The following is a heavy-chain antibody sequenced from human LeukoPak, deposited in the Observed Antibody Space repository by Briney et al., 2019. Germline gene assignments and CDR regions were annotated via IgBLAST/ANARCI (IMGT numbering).Heavy chain of an antibody. J-gene: IGHJ6*04. CDR2: IYYSGST. CDR3: ARGYTYYYGSGIPYYGMDV. V-gene: IGHV4-31*03. Sequence: KTSQTLSLTCTVSGGSISSGGYYWSWIRQHPGKGLEWIVYIYYSGSTYYNPSLKSRVTISVNTSKNQFSLKLSSVTAADTAVYYCARGYTYYYGSGIPYYGMDVWGKGTTVTVSS. CDR1: GGSISSGGYY. D-gene: IGHD3-10*01.